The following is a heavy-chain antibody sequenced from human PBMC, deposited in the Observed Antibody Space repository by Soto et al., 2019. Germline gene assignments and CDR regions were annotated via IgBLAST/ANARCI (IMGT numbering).Heavy chain of an antibody. V-gene: IGHV4-4*07. D-gene: IGHD2-2*01. CDR1: GDSISSYY. CDR2: IYTSGST. Sequence: QVQLQESGPGLVKPSETLSLTCTVSGDSISSYYWSWIRQPAGKGLEWIGRIYTSGSTNYKPSIKSRVTLSVDTSKNQFYLKLSSVTAADTAVYYCSRYGRSSTSWRCRTPFYYYSGMDVWGQGTTVTVSS. CDR3: SRYGRSSTSWRCRTPFYYYSGMDV. J-gene: IGHJ6*02.